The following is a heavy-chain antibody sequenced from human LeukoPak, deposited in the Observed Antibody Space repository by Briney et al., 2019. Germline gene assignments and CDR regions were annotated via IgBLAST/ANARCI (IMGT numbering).Heavy chain of an antibody. J-gene: IGHJ6*02. V-gene: IGHV1-8*01. D-gene: IGHD6-19*01. Sequence: ASVKVSCKASGYTFTSYDINWVRQATGQGLEWMGWMNPNSGNTGYAQKFQGRVTMTRNTSISTAYMELSSRRSEDTAVYYCARGKYSSGWYETSNGENYYYYYGMDVWGQGTTVTVSS. CDR3: ARGKYSSGWYETSNGENYYYYYGMDV. CDR1: GYTFTSYD. CDR2: MNPNSGNT.